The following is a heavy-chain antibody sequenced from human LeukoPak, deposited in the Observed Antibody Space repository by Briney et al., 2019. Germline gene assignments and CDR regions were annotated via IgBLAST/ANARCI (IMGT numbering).Heavy chain of an antibody. V-gene: IGHV4-31*03. J-gene: IGHJ5*02. D-gene: IGHD3-22*01. CDR2: VYYSGNT. CDR3: ARGANYYDSSGYSLNWFDP. CDR1: GDSISSGGDH. Sequence: PSQTLSLTCTVSGDSISSGGDHWNWIRQHPGKGLDCSGYVYYSGNTHYNRSLKSRVTISVDTSKNQFSLKLSSVTAADTAVYYCARGANYYDSSGYSLNWFDPWGQGTLVTVSS.